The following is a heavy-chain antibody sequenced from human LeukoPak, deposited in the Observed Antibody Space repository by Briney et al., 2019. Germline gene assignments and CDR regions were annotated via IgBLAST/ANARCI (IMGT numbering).Heavy chain of an antibody. V-gene: IGHV1-46*01. CDR2: INPSGGST. CDR1: GYTFTSYY. D-gene: IGHD5-18*01. CDR3: ARDLRGYSYGYEGYYYYYMDV. J-gene: IGHJ6*03. Sequence: GASVKVSCKASGYTFTSYYMHWVRQAPGQGLEWMGIINPSGGSTSCAQKFQGRVTMTRDMSTSTVYMELSSLRSEDTAVYYCARDLRGYSYGYEGYYYYYMDVWGKGTTVTVSS.